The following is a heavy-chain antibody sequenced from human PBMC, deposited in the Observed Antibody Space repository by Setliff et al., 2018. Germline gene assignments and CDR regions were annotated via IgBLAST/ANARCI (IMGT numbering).Heavy chain of an antibody. CDR2: IYSSGTT. V-gene: IGHV4-61*09. CDR1: GGSLSSGPYY. D-gene: IGHD4-17*01. CDR3: ARGKIFYVGDSHYFDI. J-gene: IGHJ4*02. Sequence: PSETLSLTCTVSGGSLSSGPYYWTWVRQPAGKGLEWIGHIYSSGTTNYSPSLRSRVTISSDTSKNQFSLQLSSVTATDTAVYYCARGKIFYVGDSHYFDIWGQGTLGTV.